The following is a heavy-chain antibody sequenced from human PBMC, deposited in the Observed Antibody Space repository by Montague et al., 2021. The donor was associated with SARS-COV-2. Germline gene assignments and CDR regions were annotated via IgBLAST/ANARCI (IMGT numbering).Heavy chain of an antibody. Sequence: SLRLSCAASGFTFSSYWMSWVRQAPGKGLEWVANIRQDGSEKYYVDSVKGRFTISRDNAKNSLYLQMNSLRAEDTAVYYCARDGSYDFWSDPLGVYYYYMDVWGKGTTVTVSS. CDR1: GFTFSSYW. CDR3: ARDGSYDFWSDPLGVYYYYMDV. J-gene: IGHJ6*03. CDR2: IRQDGSEK. D-gene: IGHD3-3*01. V-gene: IGHV3-7*05.